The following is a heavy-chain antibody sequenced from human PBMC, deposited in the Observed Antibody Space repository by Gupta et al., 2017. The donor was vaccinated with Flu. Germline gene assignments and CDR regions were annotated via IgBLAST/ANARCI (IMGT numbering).Heavy chain of an antibody. CDR3: ARAWDVTVAGTFDY. Sequence: TYGMNWVRQAPGKGLEWVSSISSSISYIYYADSVKGRFTISRHNAKNSLYLQMNSLRAEDTAVYYCARAWDVTVAGTFDYWGQGTLVTVSS. CDR2: ISSSISYI. D-gene: IGHD6-19*01. J-gene: IGHJ4*02. CDR1: TYG. V-gene: IGHV3-21*01.